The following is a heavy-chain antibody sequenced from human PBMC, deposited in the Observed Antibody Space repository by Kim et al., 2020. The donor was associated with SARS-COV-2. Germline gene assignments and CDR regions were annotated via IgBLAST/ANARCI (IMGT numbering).Heavy chain of an antibody. CDR1: GGSISSYY. CDR2: IYTSGST. Sequence: SETLSLTCTVSGGSISSYYWSWIRQPAGKGLEWIGRIYTSGSTNYNPSLKSRVTMSVDTSKNQFSLKLSSVTAADTAVYYCARASVVRGVTPNWFDPWGQGTLVTVSS. J-gene: IGHJ5*02. V-gene: IGHV4-4*07. CDR3: ARASVVRGVTPNWFDP. D-gene: IGHD3-10*01.